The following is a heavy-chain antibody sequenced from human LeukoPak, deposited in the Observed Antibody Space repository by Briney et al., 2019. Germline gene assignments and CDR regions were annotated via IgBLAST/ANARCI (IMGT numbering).Heavy chain of an antibody. J-gene: IGHJ5*02. V-gene: IGHV3-30*02. D-gene: IGHD3-10*01. CDR1: GFTFSNYG. CDR3: ARARKSGGITMIRGVKDRGWFDP. Sequence: GESLRLSCAASGFTFSNYGMHWVRQAPGKGLEWVAFIRYDGSNKSYADSVKGRLTISRDNSKNTLYLQMNSLRAEDTAVYYCARARKSGGITMIRGVKDRGWFDPWGQGTLVTVSS. CDR2: IRYDGSNK.